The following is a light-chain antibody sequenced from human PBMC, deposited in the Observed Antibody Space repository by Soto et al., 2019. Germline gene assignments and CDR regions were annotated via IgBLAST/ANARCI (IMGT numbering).Light chain of an antibody. CDR2: DVS. CDR3: SSYTSSSTYV. Sequence: QSVLTQPASVSGSPGQSIAISCTGTSSDVGGYNYVSWYQQHPGKAPKLMIYDVSNRPSGVSNRFSGSKSGNTASLTISGFQVEDEADYYCSSYTSSSTYVFGTGTKDTDL. CDR1: SSDVGGYNY. J-gene: IGLJ1*01. V-gene: IGLV2-14*01.